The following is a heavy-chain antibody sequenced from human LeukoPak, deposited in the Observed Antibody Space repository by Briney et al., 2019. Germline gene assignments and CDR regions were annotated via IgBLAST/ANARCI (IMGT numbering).Heavy chain of an antibody. J-gene: IGHJ4*02. CDR2: INPSGGST. Sequence: GASVKVSCKASGYTFTSYYMHWVRQAPGQGLEWMGLINPSGGSTSYAQKFQGRVTMTRDTSTSTVYVELSSLRSEDTAVYYCARVLTYYDILTGYSTYYFDYWGQGTLVTVSS. CDR3: ARVLTYYDILTGYSTYYFDY. V-gene: IGHV1-46*01. CDR1: GYTFTSYY. D-gene: IGHD3-9*01.